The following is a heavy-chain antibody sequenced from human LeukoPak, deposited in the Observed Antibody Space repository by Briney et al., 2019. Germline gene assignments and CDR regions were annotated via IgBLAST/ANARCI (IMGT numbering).Heavy chain of an antibody. CDR1: GFTFDDYA. V-gene: IGHV3-9*01. Sequence: GGSLRLSCAASGFTFDDYAMHWVRQAPGKGLEWVSGISWNSGSIGYADSVKGRFTISRDNAKNSLYLQMNSLRAEDTAVYYCARSKGYSGYDLCYWGQGSLVTVSS. D-gene: IGHD5-12*01. CDR3: ARSKGYSGYDLCY. CDR2: ISWNSGSI. J-gene: IGHJ4*02.